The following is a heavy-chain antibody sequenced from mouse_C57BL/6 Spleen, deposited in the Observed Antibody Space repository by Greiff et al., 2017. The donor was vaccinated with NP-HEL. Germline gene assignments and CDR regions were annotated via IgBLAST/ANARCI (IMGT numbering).Heavy chain of an antibody. Sequence: QVQLQQSGAELMKPGASVKLSCKATGYTFTGYWIEWVKQRPGHGLEWIGEILPGSGSTNYNEKFKGKATFTADTSSNTAYMQLSSLTTEDSAVDYCAVGDGYYCEYFDVWGTGTTVTVSS. J-gene: IGHJ1*03. V-gene: IGHV1-9*01. CDR3: AVGDGYYCEYFDV. D-gene: IGHD2-3*01. CDR2: ILPGSGST. CDR1: GYTFTGYW.